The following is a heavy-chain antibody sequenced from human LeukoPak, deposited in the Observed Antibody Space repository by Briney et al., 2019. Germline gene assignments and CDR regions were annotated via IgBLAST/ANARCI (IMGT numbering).Heavy chain of an antibody. CDR1: GFTFSSYS. CDR3: ARGGIAVAGPYY. Sequence: GGSLRLSCAASGFTFSSYSMNWVRQAPGEGLEWVSSISSSSSYIYYADSVKGRFTISRDNAKDSLYLQMNSLRAEDTAVYYCARGGIAVAGPYYWGQGTLVTVSS. J-gene: IGHJ4*02. CDR2: ISSSSSYI. D-gene: IGHD6-19*01. V-gene: IGHV3-21*01.